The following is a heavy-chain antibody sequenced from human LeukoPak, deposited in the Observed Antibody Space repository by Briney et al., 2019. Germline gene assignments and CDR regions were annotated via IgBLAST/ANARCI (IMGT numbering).Heavy chain of an antibody. J-gene: IGHJ4*02. CDR2: IYYIGST. Sequence: SETLSLTCTVSGGSISSDYWSWIRQPPGKGLEWIGYIYYIGSTNFNPSLKSRITISVDTSKSHFSLKLSSVTAADTAVYYCARVVGATGSSDYWGQGTLVTVSS. CDR3: ARVVGATGSSDY. CDR1: GGSISSDY. V-gene: IGHV4-59*01. D-gene: IGHD1-26*01.